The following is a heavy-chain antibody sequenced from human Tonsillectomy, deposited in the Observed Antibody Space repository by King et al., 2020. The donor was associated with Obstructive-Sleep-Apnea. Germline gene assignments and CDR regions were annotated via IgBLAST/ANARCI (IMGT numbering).Heavy chain of an antibody. J-gene: IGHJ6*02. CDR1: GSSISSGYY. Sequence: QMQLQESGPGLVKPSETLSLTCTVSGSSISSGYYWGWIRQPPGKGLEWIGSIYHSGSTYYNPSLKSRVTISVDTSKNQFSLKLSSVTAADTAVYYCARNDLRYFDWQEDYGMDVWGQGTTVTVSS. CDR2: IYHSGST. D-gene: IGHD3-9*01. CDR3: ARNDLRYFDWQEDYGMDV. V-gene: IGHV4-38-2*02.